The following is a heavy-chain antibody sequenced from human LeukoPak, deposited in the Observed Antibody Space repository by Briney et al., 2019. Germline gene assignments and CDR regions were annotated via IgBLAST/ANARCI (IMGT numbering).Heavy chain of an antibody. V-gene: IGHV3-23*01. J-gene: IGHJ4*02. CDR3: AKPARTDYADY. D-gene: IGHD1-14*01. Sequence: GGSLRLSCAASGFTFSSYEMNWVRQAPGKGLEWVSGISGSGGSTYYADSVKGRFTISRDNSKNTLYLQMNSLKAEDTAVYYCAKPARTDYADYWGRGTLVTVSS. CDR1: GFTFSSYE. CDR2: ISGSGGST.